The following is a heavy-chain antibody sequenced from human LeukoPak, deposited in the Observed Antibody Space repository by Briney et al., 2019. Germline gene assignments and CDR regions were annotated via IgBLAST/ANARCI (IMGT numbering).Heavy chain of an antibody. Sequence: GGSLTLSCVASGITFSSYWMSWVRQGPGKGLEWVANIKQEGREKYYVASVKGRFTISRDNAKNSLYLQMKSLSAEDTAVYYCARDTHGGGSYDWGQGTLVTVSS. D-gene: IGHD2-15*01. CDR2: IKQEGREK. CDR1: GITFSSYW. CDR3: ARDTHGGGSYD. V-gene: IGHV3-7*01. J-gene: IGHJ4*02.